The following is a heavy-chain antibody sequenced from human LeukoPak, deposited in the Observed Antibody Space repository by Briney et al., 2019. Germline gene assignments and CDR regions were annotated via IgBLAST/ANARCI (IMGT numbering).Heavy chain of an antibody. J-gene: IGHJ4*02. CDR1: GFTVSSNY. CDR3: AREGYDSSGYLS. V-gene: IGHV3-53*05. Sequence: GGSLRLSCAASGFTVSSNYMSWVRQAPGKGLEWVSVIYSGDNTYYADSVKGRFTISRDNSKNTLYLQMNSLRSDDTAVYYCAREGYDSSGYLSWGQGTLVTVSS. CDR2: IYSGDNT. D-gene: IGHD3-22*01.